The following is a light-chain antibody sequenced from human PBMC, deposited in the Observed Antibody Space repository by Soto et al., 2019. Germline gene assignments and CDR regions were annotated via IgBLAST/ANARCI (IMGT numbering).Light chain of an antibody. V-gene: IGKV1-39*01. CDR3: QQSSSTPIT. CDR1: QSINTF. J-gene: IGKJ5*01. Sequence: DIPMTQSPSSLSASVGDRVTITCRASQSINTFLNWYQHKPGKAPKLLVYAASSLQSGVPSRFSGGASGTEFTLTISGLQPEDFGTYYCQQSSSTPITFGQGTRLEIK. CDR2: AAS.